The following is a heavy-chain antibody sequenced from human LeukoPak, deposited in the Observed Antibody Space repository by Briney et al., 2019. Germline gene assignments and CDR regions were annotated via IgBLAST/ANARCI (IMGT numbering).Heavy chain of an antibody. V-gene: IGHV3-23*01. D-gene: IGHD5-18*01. CDR1: GFTFSGYA. Sequence: GGSLRLSCAASGFTFSGYAMSWVRQAPGKGLEWVSAISGSGGSTYYADSVKGRFTISRDNSKNTLYLQMNSLRAEDTAVYYCAKRIQLWTTYFDYWGQGTLVTVSS. CDR3: AKRIQLWTTYFDY. J-gene: IGHJ4*02. CDR2: ISGSGGST.